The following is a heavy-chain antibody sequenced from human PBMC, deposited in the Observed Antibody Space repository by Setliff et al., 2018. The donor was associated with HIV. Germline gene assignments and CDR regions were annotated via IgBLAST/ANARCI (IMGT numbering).Heavy chain of an antibody. CDR1: GDSISSGGFY. CDR3: ARALFRGGSFGWFDP. V-gene: IGHV4-31*03. Sequence: PSETLSLTCTVSGDSISSGGFYCNWFRQYPEKGLEWIGWIHYSGRTNFNPSLRSRATISFDTSKNQFSLNLTSVTAADTAVYYCARALFRGGSFGWFDPWGQGTLVTVSS. D-gene: IGHD2-15*01. J-gene: IGHJ5*02. CDR2: IHYSGRT.